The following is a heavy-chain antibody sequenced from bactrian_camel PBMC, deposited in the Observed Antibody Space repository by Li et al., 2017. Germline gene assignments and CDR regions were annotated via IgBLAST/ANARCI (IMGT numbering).Heavy chain of an antibody. CDR3: ACDRGRVSGGYCGTVPWLYDI. CDR1: SDTYNRRS. J-gene: IGHJ4*01. CDR2: IYSADGTT. Sequence: HVQLVESGGGSVQAGESLRLSCLYSSDTYNRRSMGWFRQTQGKEREGIASIYSADGTTHYADSVKGRFTISHDNAKNILYLQMDSLKPEDTAMYYCACDRGRVSGGYCGTVPWLYDIWGQGTQVTV. V-gene: IGHV3S68*01. D-gene: IGHD2*01.